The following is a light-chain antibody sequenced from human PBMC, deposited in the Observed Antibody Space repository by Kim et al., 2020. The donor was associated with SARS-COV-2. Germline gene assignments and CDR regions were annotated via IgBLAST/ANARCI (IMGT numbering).Light chain of an antibody. V-gene: IGLV2-8*01. J-gene: IGLJ3*02. CDR1: SSDIGSYDY. CDR2: DVT. CDR3: SSYAGSNNGV. Sequence: GQSVTISCTGSSSDIGSYDYVSGYQQYPGKAPKLIIYDVTKRPSGVPDRFSGSKSANTASLTVSGLQPEDEADYYCSSYAGSNNGVFGGGTQLTVL.